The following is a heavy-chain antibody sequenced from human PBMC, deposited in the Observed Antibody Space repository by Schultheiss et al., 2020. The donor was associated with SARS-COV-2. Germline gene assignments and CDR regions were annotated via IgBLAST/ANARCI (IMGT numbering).Heavy chain of an antibody. V-gene: IGHV1-2*02. D-gene: IGHD1-26*01. Sequence: ASVKVSCKASGYTFTGYYMHWVRQAPGQGLEWMGWINPNSGGTNYAQKFQGRVTMTTDTSTSTAYMELRSLRSDDTAVYYCARDLRWSGSPWAFDIWGQGTMVTVSS. CDR1: GYTFTGYY. CDR2: INPNSGGT. J-gene: IGHJ3*02. CDR3: ARDLRWSGSPWAFDI.